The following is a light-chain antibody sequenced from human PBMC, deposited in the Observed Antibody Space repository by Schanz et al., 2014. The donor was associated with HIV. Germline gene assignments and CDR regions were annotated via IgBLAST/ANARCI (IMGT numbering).Light chain of an antibody. CDR1: SGHRTYA. Sequence: QLVLTQSPSASASLGASVKLTCTLDSGHRTYAIAWHQQQPETGPRYLMNLNSDGSHSKGDGIPDRFSGSSSGAERYLTICSRQSEDEADYYCQTWGTGIVVFGGGTKRTVL. V-gene: IGLV4-69*02. CDR3: QTWGTGIVV. J-gene: IGLJ2*01. CDR2: LNSDGSH.